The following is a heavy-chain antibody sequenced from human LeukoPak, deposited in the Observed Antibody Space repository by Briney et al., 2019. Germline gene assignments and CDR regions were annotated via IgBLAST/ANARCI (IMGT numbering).Heavy chain of an antibody. V-gene: IGHV3-23*01. CDR3: ARHWTGTKSFDY. CDR1: GFTFSSYA. Sequence: GGSLRLSCAASGFTFSSYAMSWVRQAPGKGLEWVSAISGSGGSTYYADSVKGRFTISRDNSKNTLYLQMNSLRVEDTAVYYCARHWTGTKSFDYWGQGTLVTVSS. D-gene: IGHD1-14*01. J-gene: IGHJ4*02. CDR2: ISGSGGST.